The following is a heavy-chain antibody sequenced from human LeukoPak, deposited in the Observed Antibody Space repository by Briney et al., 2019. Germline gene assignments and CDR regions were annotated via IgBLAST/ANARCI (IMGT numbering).Heavy chain of an antibody. V-gene: IGHV4-39*01. Sequence: PSQTLSLTCTVSGGSISSGDYYWGWIRQPPGKGLEWIVSIYHSGSTYYNPSLKSRVTISVDTSKNQFSLKLSSVTAADTAVYYCARRPGGWSGYYINWFDPWGQGTLVTVSS. CDR3: ARRPGGWSGYYINWFDP. D-gene: IGHD3-3*01. J-gene: IGHJ5*02. CDR2: IYHSGST. CDR1: GGSISSGDYY.